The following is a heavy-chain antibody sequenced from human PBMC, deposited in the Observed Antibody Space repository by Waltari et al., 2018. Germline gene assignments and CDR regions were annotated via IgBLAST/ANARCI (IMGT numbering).Heavy chain of an antibody. Sequence: EIQLVESGGGLAQPGRSLSLSWAASGFTFEDYAMHWVRQTPGKGLELVSGITWNSNNIGYADSVKGRFTISRDNAKKSLYLQMNSLRTEDTALYYCAKGHSGSYGLDYWGQGTPVTVSS. J-gene: IGHJ4*02. CDR2: ITWNSNNI. CDR1: GFTFEDYA. CDR3: AKGHSGSYGLDY. D-gene: IGHD1-26*01. V-gene: IGHV3-9*01.